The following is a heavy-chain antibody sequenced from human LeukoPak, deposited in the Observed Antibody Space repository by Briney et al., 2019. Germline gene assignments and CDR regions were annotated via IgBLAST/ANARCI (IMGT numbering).Heavy chain of an antibody. CDR3: ARVREYCSSISRYGDY. D-gene: IGHD2-2*01. CDR1: GYTFTTYG. V-gene: IGHV1-18*01. Sequence: ASVKVSCKASGYTFTTYGISWVRQAPGQGLEWMGWISGYNGNTNYAQKFQGRVTMTTDTSTSTAYMELRSLRSDDTAVYYCARVREYCSSISRYGDYWGQGTLVTVSS. CDR2: ISGYNGNT. J-gene: IGHJ4*02.